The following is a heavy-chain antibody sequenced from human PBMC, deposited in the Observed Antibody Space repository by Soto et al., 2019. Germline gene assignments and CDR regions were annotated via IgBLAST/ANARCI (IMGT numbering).Heavy chain of an antibody. Sequence: SETLSLTCTVSGGSISSGDYYWSWIRQPPGKGLEWIGYIYYSGSTYDNPSLKSRVTISVDTSKNQFSLKLSSVTAADTAVYYCARGLGFLDRTIYYYGLDVWGQGTTVTVSS. CDR2: IYYSGST. D-gene: IGHD3-3*01. J-gene: IGHJ6*02. V-gene: IGHV4-30-4*01. CDR1: GGSISSGDYY. CDR3: ARGLGFLDRTIYYYGLDV.